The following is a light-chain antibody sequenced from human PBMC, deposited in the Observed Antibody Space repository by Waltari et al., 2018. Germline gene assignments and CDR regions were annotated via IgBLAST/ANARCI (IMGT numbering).Light chain of an antibody. Sequence: QSALAQPPSASGSPGQSVTISCTGTSSDVGGYNYVSWYQQHPGKAPKLMIYEVSKRPAGVPERFSGSKSGNTASLTVSGLQAEDEAAYYCSSYAGSNFVVFGGGTKVTVL. CDR2: EVS. CDR1: SSDVGGYNY. CDR3: SSYAGSNFVV. V-gene: IGLV2-8*01. J-gene: IGLJ2*01.